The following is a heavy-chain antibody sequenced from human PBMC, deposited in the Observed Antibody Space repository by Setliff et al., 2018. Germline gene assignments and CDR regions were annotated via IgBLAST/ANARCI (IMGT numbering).Heavy chain of an antibody. D-gene: IGHD3-16*02. CDR3: AKDRLYRIFDY. CDR2: IKSSGSSI. CDR1: GFTFSNYD. Sequence: GGSLRLSCAASGFTFSNYDMNWVRQAPGKGLEWVSYIKSSGSSIYYADSVKGRFTISRDNAKNSLYLQMNSLRAEDAAVYYCAKDRLYRIFDYWGQGTLVTVSS. V-gene: IGHV3-48*03. J-gene: IGHJ4*02.